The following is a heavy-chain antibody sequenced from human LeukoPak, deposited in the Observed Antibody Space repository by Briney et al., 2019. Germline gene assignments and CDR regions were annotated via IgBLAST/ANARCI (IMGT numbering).Heavy chain of an antibody. CDR2: ISYDGSNK. D-gene: IGHD5-24*01. Sequence: GGSLRLSCAASGFSFSSHAMHWVRQAPGKGLEWVTVISYDGSNKYYADSAKGRFTISRDNSKNTLYLQMNSLRAEDTAVYHCARERWLAFDYWGQGTLVTVSS. J-gene: IGHJ4*02. CDR3: ARERWLAFDY. CDR1: GFSFSSHA. V-gene: IGHV3-30-3*01.